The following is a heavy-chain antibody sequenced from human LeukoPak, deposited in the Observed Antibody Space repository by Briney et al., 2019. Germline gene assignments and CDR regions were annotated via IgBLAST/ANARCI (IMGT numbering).Heavy chain of an antibody. CDR3: ARDATAGIFDY. D-gene: IGHD6-13*01. CDR1: GGSMSSYY. CDR2: IYYTGST. V-gene: IGHV4-59*12. J-gene: IGHJ4*02. Sequence: SSETLSLTCTVSGGSMSSYYWSWIRQPPGKGLEYIGYIYYTGSTYYNPSLKSRVTISVDTSKRQFSLRLSSVSAADTAVYYCARDATAGIFDYWGQGTLVTVSS.